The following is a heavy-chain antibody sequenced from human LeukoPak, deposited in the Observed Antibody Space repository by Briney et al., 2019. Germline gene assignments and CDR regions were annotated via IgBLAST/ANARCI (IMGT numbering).Heavy chain of an antibody. D-gene: IGHD6-13*01. CDR3: ARAGYSSSWYAQFPFSFDY. CDR1: GGSINSRSYY. V-gene: IGHV4-39*07. CDR2: IYNSGSS. Sequence: SETLSLTCTVSGGSINSRSYYWGWIRQPPGKGLEWIANIYNSGSSYYNPSLKSRVTISLDTSKNQFSLKLSSVTAADTAVYYCARAGYSSSWYAQFPFSFDYWGQGTLVTVSS. J-gene: IGHJ4*02.